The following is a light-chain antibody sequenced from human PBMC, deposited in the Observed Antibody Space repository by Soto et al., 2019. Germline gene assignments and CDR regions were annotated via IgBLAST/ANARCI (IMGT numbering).Light chain of an antibody. CDR1: QSVGSSF. CDR3: QQYDSSPNT. V-gene: IGKV3-20*01. J-gene: IGKJ2*01. Sequence: EIVLTQSPGTLSLSPGERATLSCRASQSVGSSFLAWYQQKPGQAPRLLISGASSRATGIPDRFSGSGPENDFTLNISRLEPEDFAVYYCQQYDSSPNTFGQGTKLEIK. CDR2: GAS.